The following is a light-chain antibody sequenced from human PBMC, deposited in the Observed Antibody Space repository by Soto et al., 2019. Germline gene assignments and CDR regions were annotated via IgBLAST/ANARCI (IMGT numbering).Light chain of an antibody. CDR1: QSIDNNY. Sequence: ENVLTQSPATLSLSPGEGATLSCRASQSIDNNYLAWYQQKPGQAPRLVIYGASTRATDIPDRFSASGSGTDFTLTISRLEPEDFAVYYCQQYSRAPLTFGQGTKVDIK. V-gene: IGKV3-20*01. CDR3: QQYSRAPLT. J-gene: IGKJ1*01. CDR2: GAS.